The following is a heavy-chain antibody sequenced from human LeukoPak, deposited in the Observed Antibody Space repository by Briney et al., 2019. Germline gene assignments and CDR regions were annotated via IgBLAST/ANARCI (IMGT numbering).Heavy chain of an antibody. CDR3: AREKYYYDSSGYYAPCAFDI. CDR1: GYTFTSYG. V-gene: IGHV1-18*01. D-gene: IGHD3-22*01. CDR2: ISAYNGNT. Sequence: ASVKVSCKASGYTFTSYGISWVRQAPGQGLEWMGWISAYNGNTNYAQKLQGRVTMTTDTSTSTAYMELRSLRSHDTAAYYSAREKYYYDSSGYYAPCAFDIWGQGTMVTVSS. J-gene: IGHJ3*02.